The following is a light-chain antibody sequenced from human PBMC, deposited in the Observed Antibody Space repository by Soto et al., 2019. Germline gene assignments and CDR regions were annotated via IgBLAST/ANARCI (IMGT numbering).Light chain of an antibody. CDR2: GAS. CDR3: QQDYNLRT. V-gene: IGKV3D-7*01. Sequence: PGERVTLSCRASQSVSSSYLTWYQQKPGQAPRLLIYGASTRATGIPARFSGSGSGTDFPLTISSLQPEDFAVYYCQQDYNLRTFGQGTKV. CDR1: QSVSSSY. J-gene: IGKJ1*01.